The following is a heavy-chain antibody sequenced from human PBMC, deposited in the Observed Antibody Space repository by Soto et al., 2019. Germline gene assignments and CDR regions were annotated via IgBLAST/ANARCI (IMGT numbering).Heavy chain of an antibody. J-gene: IGHJ4*02. CDR2: INSDGSST. Sequence: GGSLRLSCAASGFTFSSYWMHWVRQAPGKGLVWLSRINSDGSSTSYTDSVKGRFTISRDNAKNTLYLQMNSLRAEDTAVYYCAKAGAAAWNDYWGQGTLVTVSS. V-gene: IGHV3-74*01. CDR1: GFTFSSYW. D-gene: IGHD6-13*01. CDR3: AKAGAAAWNDY.